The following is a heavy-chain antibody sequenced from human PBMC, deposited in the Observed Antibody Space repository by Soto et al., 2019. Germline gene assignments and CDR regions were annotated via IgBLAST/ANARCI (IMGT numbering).Heavy chain of an antibody. J-gene: IGHJ3*02. CDR2: MNPNSGNT. CDR1: GYTFTSYD. D-gene: IGHD3-10*01. CDR3: ARGINYYDSGDDAFDI. Sequence: QVQLVQSGAEVKKPGASVKVSCKASGYTFTSYDINWVRQATGQGLEWMGWMNPNSGNTGYAQKYPGRVAMXXNTSISKAYMELSSLRSEDTAVSYCARGINYYDSGDDAFDIWGQGTMVTVSS. V-gene: IGHV1-8*01.